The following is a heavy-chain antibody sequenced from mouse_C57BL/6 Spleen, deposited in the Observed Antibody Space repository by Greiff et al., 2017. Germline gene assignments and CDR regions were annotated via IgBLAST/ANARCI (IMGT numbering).Heavy chain of an antibody. D-gene: IGHD2-3*01. CDR2: IYPGSGST. J-gene: IGHJ2*01. CDR3: ARLRDGYHPSFDY. Sequence: QVQLQQPGAELVKPGASVKMSCKASGYTFTSYWITWVKQRPGQGLEWIGDIYPGSGSTNYNEKFKSKATLTVDTSSSTAYRQLSSLTSEDSAVYYCARLRDGYHPSFDYWGQGTTLTVSS. V-gene: IGHV1-55*01. CDR1: GYTFTSYW.